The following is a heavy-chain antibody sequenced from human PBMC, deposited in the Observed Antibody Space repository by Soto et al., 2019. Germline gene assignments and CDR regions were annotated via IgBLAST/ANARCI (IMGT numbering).Heavy chain of an antibody. CDR3: VRATAARQRDYSYHYYLHI. CDR1: GYTFINYY. V-gene: IGHV1-46*03. J-gene: IGHJ6*03. D-gene: IGHD6-6*01. Sequence: QVQLVQSGAEVKKPGASVKASCKASGYTFINYYIHWVRQAPGQGLVWMGVINPNGGSTVYAQKFQGRVTLTRDTSTSTVYVELSSLRSDDTAVYFCVRATAARQRDYSYHYYLHIWGKGTTVTVSS. CDR2: INPNGGST.